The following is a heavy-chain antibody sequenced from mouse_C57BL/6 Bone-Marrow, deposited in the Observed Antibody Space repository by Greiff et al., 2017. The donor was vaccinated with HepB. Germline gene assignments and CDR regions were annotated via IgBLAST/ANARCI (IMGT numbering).Heavy chain of an antibody. V-gene: IGHV5-17*01. J-gene: IGHJ3*01. Sequence: EVQVVESGGGLVKPGGSLKLSCAASGFTFSDYGMHWVRQAPEKGLEWVAYISSGSSTIYYADTVKGRFTISRDNAKNTLFLQMTSLRSEDTAMYYCARPGTVGRFAYWGQGTLVTVSA. D-gene: IGHD4-1*01. CDR3: ARPGTVGRFAY. CDR1: GFTFSDYG. CDR2: ISSGSSTI.